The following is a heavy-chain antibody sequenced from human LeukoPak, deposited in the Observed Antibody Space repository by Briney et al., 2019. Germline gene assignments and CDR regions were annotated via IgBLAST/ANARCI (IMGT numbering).Heavy chain of an antibody. CDR3: ARARRDGYNPLDYYFDY. J-gene: IGHJ4*02. CDR2: IYYSGST. D-gene: IGHD5-12*01. CDR1: GGSFSGYY. Sequence: SETLSLTCAVSGGSFSGYYWTWIRQPPGKGLEWIGYIYYSGSTYYNPSLKSRVTISVDTSKNQFSLKLSSVTAADTAVYYCARARRDGYNPLDYYFDYWGQGTLVTVSS. V-gene: IGHV4-59*06.